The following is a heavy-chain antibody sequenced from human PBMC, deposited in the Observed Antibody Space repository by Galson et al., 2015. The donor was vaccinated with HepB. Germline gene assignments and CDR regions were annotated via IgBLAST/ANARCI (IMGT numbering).Heavy chain of an antibody. CDR2: IIPIFGTA. V-gene: IGHV1-69*13. CDR1: GGTFSSYA. Sequence: SVKVSCKASGGTFSSYAISWVRQAPGQGLEWMGGIIPIFGTANYAQKFQGRVTITADESTSTAYMELSSLRSEDTAVYYCARDCLVGYCSSTSCLCPSWFDPWGQGTLVTVSS. D-gene: IGHD2-2*01. J-gene: IGHJ5*02. CDR3: ARDCLVGYCSSTSCLCPSWFDP.